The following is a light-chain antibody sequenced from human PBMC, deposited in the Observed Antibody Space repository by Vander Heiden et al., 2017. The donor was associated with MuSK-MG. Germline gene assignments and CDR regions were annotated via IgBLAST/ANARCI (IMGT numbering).Light chain of an antibody. V-gene: IGLV1-36*01. J-gene: IGLJ1*01. CDR1: SSNIGKNA. CDR3: ATWDSRLNGYV. Sequence: QSVLTQPPSVSEAPGQRVTISCSGSSSNIGKNAVNWYQHLPGRAPKVLVYYDDLVPSGVSSRFSASKSGTSDSLAISGLQSEDEAEYYCATWDSRLNGYVFGSGTTSPS. CDR2: YDD.